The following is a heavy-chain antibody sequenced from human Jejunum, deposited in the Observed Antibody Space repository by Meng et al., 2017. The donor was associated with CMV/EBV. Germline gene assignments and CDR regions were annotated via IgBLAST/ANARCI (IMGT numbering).Heavy chain of an antibody. V-gene: IGHV4-34*01. Sequence: QVQRQQGGTGLWKPSETLSLTCTVYGESFSGYYWTWIRQPPGKGLEWIGEINHSGSTNYNPSLKSRVTILVDTSKRQFSLRLSFVTAADTAVYYCARVGGAQHGDFDFWGQGTLVTVSS. CDR3: ARVGGAQHGDFDF. D-gene: IGHD4-17*01. CDR2: INHSGST. CDR1: GESFSGYY. J-gene: IGHJ4*02.